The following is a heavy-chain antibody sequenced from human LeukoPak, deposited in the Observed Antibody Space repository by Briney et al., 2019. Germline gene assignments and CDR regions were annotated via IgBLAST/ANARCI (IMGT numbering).Heavy chain of an antibody. V-gene: IGHV4-34*01. Sequence: SETLSLTCAVHGGSFSGYYWTWIRQPPGKGLEWIGEIHYSGSATYNPSLKSRVTISVDTSKNQFSLKMNSVTAADTAVYYCARGQWFRAFWSRGTTVTVSS. CDR1: GGSFSGYY. J-gene: IGHJ4*02. CDR3: ARGQWFRAF. CDR2: IHYSGSA. D-gene: IGHD3-10*01.